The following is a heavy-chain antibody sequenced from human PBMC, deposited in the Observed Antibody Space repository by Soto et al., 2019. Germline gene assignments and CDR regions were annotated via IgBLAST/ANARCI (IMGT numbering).Heavy chain of an antibody. D-gene: IGHD3-10*01. V-gene: IGHV3-23*01. Sequence: EVQLLESGGGLVQPGGSLSLSCAASGFTFRNYVMSWVRQAPGKGLEWLSSITGSGDITYYADSVRGRFAISRDNSKNTLYLQMYSLGADDTAIYYCGKLAWHGDLPGHDHSGQGTLLTVSS. CDR1: GFTFRNYV. CDR2: ITGSGDIT. CDR3: GKLAWHGDLPGHDH. J-gene: IGHJ4*02.